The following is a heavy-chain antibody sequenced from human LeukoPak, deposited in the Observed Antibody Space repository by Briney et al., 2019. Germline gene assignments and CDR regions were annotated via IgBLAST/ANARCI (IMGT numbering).Heavy chain of an antibody. CDR3: ARLTKGVMVRGVIITRFDY. V-gene: IGHV4-34*01. J-gene: IGHJ4*02. D-gene: IGHD3-10*01. CDR1: GGSFSGYY. Sequence: SETLSLTCAVYGGSFSGYYWSWIRQPPGKGLEWIGEINHSGSTNYNPSLKSRVTISVDTSKNQFSLKLSSVTAADTAVYYCARLTKGVMVRGVIITRFDYWGQGTLVTVSS. CDR2: INHSGST.